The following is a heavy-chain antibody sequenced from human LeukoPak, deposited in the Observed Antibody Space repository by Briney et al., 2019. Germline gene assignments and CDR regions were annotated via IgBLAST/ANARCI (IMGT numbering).Heavy chain of an antibody. CDR3: ARVGIVGATAGFDY. CDR1: GGSISSSSYY. CDR2: IYYSGST. V-gene: IGHV4-39*01. Sequence: EPSETLSLTCTVSGGSISSSSYYWGWIRQPPGKGLEWIGSIYYSGSTYYNPSLKSRVTISVDTSKNQFSLKLSSVTAADTAVYYCARVGIVGATAGFDYWGQGTLVTVSS. J-gene: IGHJ4*02. D-gene: IGHD1-26*01.